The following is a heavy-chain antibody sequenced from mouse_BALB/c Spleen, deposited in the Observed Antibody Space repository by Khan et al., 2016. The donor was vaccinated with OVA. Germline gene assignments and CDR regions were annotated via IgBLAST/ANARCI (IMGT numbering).Heavy chain of an antibody. CDR3: ARSRWLLPAMDY. CDR1: GYTFTKNG. D-gene: IGHD2-3*01. V-gene: IGHV9-3*02. CDR2: INTNTGEP. J-gene: IGHJ4*01. Sequence: QIQLVQSGPELKKPGETVKISCKASGYTFTKNGMNWVNQAPGKGLKWMGWINTNTGEPTYAEEFKGRFAFSLETSASTAYLQINNLKNEDTGTYFCARSRWLLPAMDYWGQGTSVTVSS.